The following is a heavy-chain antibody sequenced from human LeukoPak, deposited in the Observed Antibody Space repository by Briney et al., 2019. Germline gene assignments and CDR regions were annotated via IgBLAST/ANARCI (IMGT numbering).Heavy chain of an antibody. J-gene: IGHJ4*02. CDR1: GGSISSSSYY. D-gene: IGHD3-22*01. V-gene: IGHV4-39*01. Sequence: SETLSLTCTVSGGSISSSSYYWGWIRQPPGKGPEWIGSIYYSGSTYYNPSLKSRVTISVDTSKNQFSLKLSSVTAADTAVYYCATATYYYDSSGYYPLDYWGQGTLVTVSS. CDR2: IYYSGST. CDR3: ATATYYYDSSGYYPLDY.